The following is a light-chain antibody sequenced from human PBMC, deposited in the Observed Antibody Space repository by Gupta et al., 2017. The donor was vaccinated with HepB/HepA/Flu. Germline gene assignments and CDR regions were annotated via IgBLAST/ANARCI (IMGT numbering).Light chain of an antibody. J-gene: IGKJ3*01. Sequence: ERVMTQSPATLSVSPGERVTLSCRASQSVGSNLAWFQQTPGQSPRLLTSAASTGATGIPARFSGSGSGTEFTLTISGLQSEDFAVYFCQQDNNWPQTFGHGTKVDIK. CDR3: QQDNNWPQT. CDR2: AAS. V-gene: IGKV3-15*01. CDR1: QSVGSN.